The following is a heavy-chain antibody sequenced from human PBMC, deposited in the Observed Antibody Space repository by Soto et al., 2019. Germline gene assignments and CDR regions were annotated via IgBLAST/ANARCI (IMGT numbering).Heavy chain of an antibody. CDR3: ARGQRFSDWFDP. Sequence: ETLSLTCPVSGGSMSSYYWTWIRQPAGKGLEWIGRVYSSGGTHYNPSLKSRVTISIDTSKNQFSLRLLSVTDADTAVYFCARGQRFSDWFDPWGQGTLVTVSS. CDR2: VYSSGGT. D-gene: IGHD3-3*01. CDR1: GGSMSSYY. V-gene: IGHV4-4*07. J-gene: IGHJ5*02.